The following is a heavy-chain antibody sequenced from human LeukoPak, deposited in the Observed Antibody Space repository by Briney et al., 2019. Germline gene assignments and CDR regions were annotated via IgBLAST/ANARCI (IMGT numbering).Heavy chain of an antibody. CDR1: GYTFTSYA. Sequence: ASVKVSCKASGYTFTSYAMHWVRQAPGQRLEWMGWINAGNGNTKYSQKFQGRVTITRDTSASTAYMELSSLRSEDTAVYYCASRGGRLVGANAFDIWGQGTMVTVYS. V-gene: IGHV1-3*01. CDR3: ASRGGRLVGANAFDI. J-gene: IGHJ3*02. D-gene: IGHD1-26*01. CDR2: INAGNGNT.